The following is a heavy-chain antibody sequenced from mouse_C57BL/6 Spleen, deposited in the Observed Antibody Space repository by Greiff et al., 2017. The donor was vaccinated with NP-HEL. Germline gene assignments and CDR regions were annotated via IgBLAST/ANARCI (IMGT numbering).Heavy chain of an antibody. CDR2: IDPSDSYT. Sequence: QVQLQQPGAELVRPGTSVKLSCKASGYTFTSYWMHWVKQRPGQGLEWIGVIDPSDSYTNYNQKFKGKATLTVDTSSSTAYMQLSSLTSEDSAVYYVARRTTVRAMDYWGQGTSVTVSS. D-gene: IGHD1-1*01. J-gene: IGHJ4*01. CDR1: GYTFTSYW. CDR3: ARRTTVRAMDY. V-gene: IGHV1-59*01.